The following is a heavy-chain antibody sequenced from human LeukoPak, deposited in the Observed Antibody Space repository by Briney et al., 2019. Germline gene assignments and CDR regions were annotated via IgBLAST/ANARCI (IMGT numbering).Heavy chain of an antibody. Sequence: SETLSLTCTVSGGSISSYYWSWIRQPPGKGLEWIGYIYYSGSTNYNPSLKSRFTISVDTSKNQFSLKLSSVTAADTAVYYCARGLRGWNFDYWGQGTLVTVSS. CDR1: GGSISSYY. J-gene: IGHJ4*02. CDR2: IYYSGST. V-gene: IGHV4-59*01. CDR3: ARGLRGWNFDY. D-gene: IGHD6-19*01.